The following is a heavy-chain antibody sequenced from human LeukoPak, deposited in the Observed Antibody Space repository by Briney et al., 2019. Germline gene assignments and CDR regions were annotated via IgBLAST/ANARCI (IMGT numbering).Heavy chain of an antibody. D-gene: IGHD2-15*01. CDR1: GASISSSNYY. V-gene: IGHV4-39*07. CDR2: IYSSGNT. Sequence: PSETLSLTCAVSGASISSSNYYWGWVRQSPGKGLEWIGNIYSSGNTYYNASLKSRVTMYIDTSKNQFSLKLSSVTAADTAVYYCASATRRDIVVVVAATSFDYWGQGTLVTVSS. J-gene: IGHJ4*02. CDR3: ASATRRDIVVVVAATSFDY.